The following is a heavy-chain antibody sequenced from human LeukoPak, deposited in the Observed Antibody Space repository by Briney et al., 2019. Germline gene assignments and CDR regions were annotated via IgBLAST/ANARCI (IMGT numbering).Heavy chain of an antibody. J-gene: IGHJ4*02. V-gene: IGHV4-61*02. D-gene: IGHD6-13*01. CDR3: ARGRPGTLDY. CDR1: GGSISSGSYY. CDR2: IYTSGST. Sequence: SQTLSLTCTVSGGSISSGSYYWSWIRQPAGKGLEWIGRIYTSGSTNYNPSLKSRVTISVDTSKNQFSLKLSSVTAADTAVYYCARGRPGTLDYWGQGTLVTVSS.